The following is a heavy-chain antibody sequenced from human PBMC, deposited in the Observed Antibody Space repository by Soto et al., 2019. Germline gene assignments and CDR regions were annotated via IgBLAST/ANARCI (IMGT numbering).Heavy chain of an antibody. J-gene: IGHJ3*02. CDR2: IIPMLGVR. CDR3: TIGSWSGEVFDI. V-gene: IGHV1-69*02. D-gene: IGHD2-21*01. Sequence: QVQLVQSGAEVKKPGSSVKVSCKDSGGTFSTYSMFWVRQAPGQGLEWMGRIIPMLGVRNFAQRFQDRVTITADKSKATVHMELSSLRSEDTALYYCTIGSWSGEVFDIWGQGTIVTVSS. CDR1: GGTFSTYS.